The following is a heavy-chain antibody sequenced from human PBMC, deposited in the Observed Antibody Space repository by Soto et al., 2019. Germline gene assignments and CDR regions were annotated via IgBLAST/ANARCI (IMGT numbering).Heavy chain of an antibody. CDR3: ARRGYDYVWGSYRPDAFDI. D-gene: IGHD3-16*02. CDR2: IYYSGST. J-gene: IGHJ3*02. V-gene: IGHV4-39*01. Sequence: SETLSLTCTVSGGSISSSSYYWGWIRQPPGKGLEWIGSIYYSGSTYYNPSLKSRVTISVDTSKNQFSLKLSSVTAADTAVYYCARRGYDYVWGSYRPDAFDIWGQGTMVTVS. CDR1: GGSISSSSYY.